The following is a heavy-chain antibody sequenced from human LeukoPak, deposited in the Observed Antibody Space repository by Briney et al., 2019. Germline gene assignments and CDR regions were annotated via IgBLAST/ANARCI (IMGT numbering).Heavy chain of an antibody. Sequence: WASVKVSCKASGYTFTSYGISWVRQAPGQGLEWMGWISAYNGNTNYAQKPQGRVTMTTDTSTSTAYMELRSLRSDDTAVYYCARDSAYCSGGSCYSGVTDYWGQGTLVTVSS. D-gene: IGHD2-15*01. J-gene: IGHJ4*02. CDR3: ARDSAYCSGGSCYSGVTDY. CDR2: ISAYNGNT. V-gene: IGHV1-18*01. CDR1: GYTFTSYG.